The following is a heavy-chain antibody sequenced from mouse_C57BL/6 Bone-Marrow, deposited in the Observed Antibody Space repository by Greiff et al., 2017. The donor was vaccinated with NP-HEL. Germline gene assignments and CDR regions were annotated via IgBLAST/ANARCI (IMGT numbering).Heavy chain of an antibody. CDR2: ISYDGSN. J-gene: IGHJ2*01. Sequence: DVQLQESGPGLVKPSQSLSLTCSVPGYSITSGYYWNWIRQFPGNKLEWMGYISYDGSNNYNPSLKNRISITRDTSKNQFFLKLNSVTTEDTATYYCAREGYWGQGTTLTVSS. CDR1: GYSITSGYY. CDR3: AREGY. V-gene: IGHV3-6*01.